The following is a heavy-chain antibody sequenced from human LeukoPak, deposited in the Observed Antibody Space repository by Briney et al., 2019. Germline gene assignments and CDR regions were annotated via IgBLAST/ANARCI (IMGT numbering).Heavy chain of an antibody. J-gene: IGHJ3*02. D-gene: IGHD5-12*01. Sequence: SETLSLTCTVSGGSISSIYWWIWVRQPPGKGLEWIGEICHNGNANYNPSLKSRVSMSIDMSKNQFSLSLSSVTAADTAKYYCAKDTGGRGRLDAFDIWGQGTMVTVSS. CDR2: ICHNGNA. CDR3: AKDTGGRGRLDAFDI. CDR1: GGSISSIYW. V-gene: IGHV4-4*02.